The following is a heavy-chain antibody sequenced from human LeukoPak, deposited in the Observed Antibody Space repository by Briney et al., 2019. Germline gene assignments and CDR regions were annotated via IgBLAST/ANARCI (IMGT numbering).Heavy chain of an antibody. J-gene: IGHJ4*02. CDR3: ARLSGSYASS. Sequence: SETLSLTCAVSGGSISSSNWWSWVRQPPGKGLEWIGEIYHSGSTNYNPSLKSRVTILVDKSKNQFSLKLSSVTAADTAVYYCARLSGSYASSWGQGTLVTVSS. V-gene: IGHV4-4*02. D-gene: IGHD1-26*01. CDR2: IYHSGST. CDR1: GGSISSSNW.